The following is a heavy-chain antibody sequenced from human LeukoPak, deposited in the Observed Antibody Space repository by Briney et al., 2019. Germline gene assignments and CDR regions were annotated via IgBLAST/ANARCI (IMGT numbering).Heavy chain of an antibody. Sequence: SETLSLTCTVSGGSISGYYWSWIRQSPGKGLEWIGRIYTSGSTNYNPSLKSRVTMSVDTSKNQFSLKLSSVTAADTAVYYCARDKVVPAAMGAFDIWGQGTMVTVSS. CDR2: IYTSGST. V-gene: IGHV4-4*07. J-gene: IGHJ3*02. D-gene: IGHD2-2*01. CDR3: ARDKVVPAAMGAFDI. CDR1: GGSISGYY.